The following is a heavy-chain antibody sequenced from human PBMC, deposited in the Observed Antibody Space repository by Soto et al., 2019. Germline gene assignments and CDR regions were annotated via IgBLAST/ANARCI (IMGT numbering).Heavy chain of an antibody. CDR1: GYSFTSYW. CDR3: ARQENYYDSSGYNSGMDV. J-gene: IGHJ6*02. V-gene: IGHV5-10-1*01. Sequence: GESLKISCKGSGYSFTSYWISWVRQMPGKGLEWMGRIDPSDSYTNYSPSFQGHVTISADKSISTAYLQWSSLKASDTAMYYCARQENYYDSSGYNSGMDVWGQGTTVTVSS. CDR2: IDPSDSYT. D-gene: IGHD3-22*01.